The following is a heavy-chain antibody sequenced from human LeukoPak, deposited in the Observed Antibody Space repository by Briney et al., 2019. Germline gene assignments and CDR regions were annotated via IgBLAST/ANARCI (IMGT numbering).Heavy chain of an antibody. CDR2: ISGSDTTT. V-gene: IGHV3-48*03. J-gene: IGHJ4*02. D-gene: IGHD3-22*01. CDR1: GFPFSIYE. Sequence: GGSLRLSCAVSGFPFSIYEMNWVRQAPGRGLEWVSYISGSDTTTYYADSVRGRFTIFRDNAKNSLYLQMNSLRAEDTALYYCTTLGYHLDSWGQGTLVTVSS. CDR3: TTLGYHLDS.